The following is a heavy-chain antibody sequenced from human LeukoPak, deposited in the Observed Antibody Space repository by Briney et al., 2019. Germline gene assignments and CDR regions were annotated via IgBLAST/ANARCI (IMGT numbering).Heavy chain of an antibody. CDR3: ARVNRVAYYYNMDV. CDR2: ISYDGSNK. CDR1: GFTFSSYA. D-gene: IGHD3-10*01. V-gene: IGHV3-30*01. J-gene: IGHJ6*03. Sequence: GGSLRLSCAASGFTFSSYAMHWVRQAPGKGLEWVAVISYDGSNKYYADSVKGRFTISRDNSKNTLYLQMNSLRAEDTAVYYCARVNRVAYYYNMDVWGKGTTVTVSS.